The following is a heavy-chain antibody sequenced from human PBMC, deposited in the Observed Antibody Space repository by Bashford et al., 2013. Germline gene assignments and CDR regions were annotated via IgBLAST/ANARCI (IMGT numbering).Heavy chain of an antibody. CDR1: GITFRSYA. D-gene: IGHD1-14*01. Sequence: GGSLRLSCAASGITFRSYAMSWVRQAPGKGLEWVSSISDSGGSIYYADSVRGRFTISRDNSQNTVHLQMNSLRADDTAVYYCARDHVDTHMRNPPRGIDAWGQGTTVTVSS. V-gene: IGHV3-23*01. CDR3: ARDHVDTHMRNPPRGIDA. J-gene: IGHJ6*02. CDR2: ISDSGGSI.